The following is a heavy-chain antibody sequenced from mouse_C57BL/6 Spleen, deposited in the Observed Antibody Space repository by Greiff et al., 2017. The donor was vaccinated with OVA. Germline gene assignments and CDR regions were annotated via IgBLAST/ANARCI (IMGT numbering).Heavy chain of an antibody. D-gene: IGHD1-1*01. CDR2: INPSTGGT. V-gene: IGHV1-42*01. J-gene: IGHJ4*01. CDR1: GYSFTGYY. CDR3: ARGGVYRGSMDY. Sequence: VQLQQSGPELVKPGASVKISCKASGYSFTGYYMNWVKQSPEKSLEWIGEINPSTGGTTYNQKVKAKATLTVDKSSSTAYMQLKSLTSEDSAVYYCARGGVYRGSMDYWGQGTSVTVSS.